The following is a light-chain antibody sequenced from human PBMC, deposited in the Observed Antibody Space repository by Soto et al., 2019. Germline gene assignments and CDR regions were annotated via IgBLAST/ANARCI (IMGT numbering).Light chain of an antibody. V-gene: IGKV3-11*01. CDR3: QQYSDWPYT. CDR2: DAS. CDR1: QSVTTF. Sequence: EIVLTQSPATLSLSPGERATLSCRASQSVTTFLAWYQQKPGQAPRLLIYDASNRAAGIPARFSGSGSGTDFTLTISSLEPEDFAVYYCQQYSDWPYTFGQGTKLEMK. J-gene: IGKJ2*01.